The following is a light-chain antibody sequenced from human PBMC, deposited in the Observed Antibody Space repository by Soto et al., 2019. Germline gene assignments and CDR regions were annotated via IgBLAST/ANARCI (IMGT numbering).Light chain of an antibody. CDR2: AAS. CDR1: QSLSSY. CDR3: QQLFMCPPT. Sequence: DIQMTESPSALSAAVGDRVTITCRASQSLSSYLTWYQQKPGQAPKLLIYAASSLPSGVPSRFSGSGSGTDFTLTVSSLQPEDFATYYCQQLFMCPPTFGPGTKVDIK. V-gene: IGKV1-39*01. J-gene: IGKJ3*01.